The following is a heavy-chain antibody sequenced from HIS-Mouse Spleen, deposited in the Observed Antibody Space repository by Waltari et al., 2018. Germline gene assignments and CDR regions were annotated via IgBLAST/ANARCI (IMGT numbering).Heavy chain of an antibody. J-gene: IGHJ4*02. Sequence: QVPLVESGGGVVQPGRSLRLSCAASGFTFSSYGRHWVRQAPGKGLEWVAVISYDGSNKYYADSVKGRFTISRDNSKNTLYLQMNSLRAEDTAVYYCAKGLGKDYFDYWGQGTLVTVSS. CDR3: AKGLGKDYFDY. CDR2: ISYDGSNK. D-gene: IGHD7-27*01. CDR1: GFTFSSYG. V-gene: IGHV3-30*18.